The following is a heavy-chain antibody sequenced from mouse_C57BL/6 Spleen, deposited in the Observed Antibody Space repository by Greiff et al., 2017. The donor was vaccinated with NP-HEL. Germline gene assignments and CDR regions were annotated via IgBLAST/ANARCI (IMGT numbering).Heavy chain of an antibody. Sequence: DVKLVESGGDLVKPGGSLKLSCAASGFNFSSYGMSWVRQTPDKRLEWVATISSGGSYTYYPDSVKGRFTISRDNAKNTLYLQMSSLKSEDTAMYYCARDRGDYWGQGTSVTVSS. D-gene: IGHD3-1*01. CDR2: ISSGGSYT. CDR3: ARDRGDY. V-gene: IGHV5-6*02. CDR1: GFNFSSYG. J-gene: IGHJ4*01.